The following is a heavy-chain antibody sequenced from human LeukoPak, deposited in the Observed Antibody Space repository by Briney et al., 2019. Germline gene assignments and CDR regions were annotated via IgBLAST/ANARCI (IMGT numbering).Heavy chain of an antibody. Sequence: GGSLRLSCAASGFTVSSNYMSWVRQAPGKGLEWVSVIYSGGSTYYADSVKGRFTISRDNSKDTLYLQMNSLRAEDTAVYYCARVTILNWFDPWGQGTLVTVSS. CDR3: ARVTILNWFDP. CDR1: GFTVSSNY. CDR2: IYSGGST. V-gene: IGHV3-53*01. J-gene: IGHJ5*02. D-gene: IGHD3-3*01.